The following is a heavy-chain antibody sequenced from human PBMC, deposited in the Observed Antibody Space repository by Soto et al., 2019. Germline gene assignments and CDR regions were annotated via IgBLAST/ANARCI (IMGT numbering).Heavy chain of an antibody. CDR2: ISYDGSNK. CDR1: GFTFSSYA. J-gene: IGHJ4*02. CDR3: ARGAIQLWFSVADY. D-gene: IGHD5-18*01. V-gene: IGHV3-30-3*01. Sequence: QVQLVESGGGVVQPGRSLRLSCAASGFTFSSYAMHWVRQAPGKGLEWVAVISYDGSNKYYADSVKGRFTISRDNSKNTVYLQMNSLRAEDTAVYYCARGAIQLWFSVADYWGQGTLVTVSS.